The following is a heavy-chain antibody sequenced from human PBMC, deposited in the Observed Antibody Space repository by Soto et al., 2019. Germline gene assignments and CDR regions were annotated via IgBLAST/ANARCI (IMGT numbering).Heavy chain of an antibody. V-gene: IGHV4-59*01. J-gene: IGHJ5*02. CDR2: IYYTGTT. CDR3: ARAPYYDYVWAEHWFDX. D-gene: IGHD3-16*01. CDR1: GASIISYY. Sequence: SETLSLTCSVSGASIISYYWSWIRQPPGKGLEWIRYIYYTGTTNYNPSLKSRVTMSIDTSKNQFSLKLSSVTAADTAVYYCARAPYYDYVWAEHWFDXWGQGTLVTVSX.